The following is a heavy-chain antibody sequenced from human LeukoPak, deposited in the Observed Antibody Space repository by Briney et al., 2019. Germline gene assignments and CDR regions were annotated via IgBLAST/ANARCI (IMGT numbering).Heavy chain of an antibody. CDR3: ARDYVYAFDY. V-gene: IGHV3-48*01. CDR2: ISGDGNAK. CDR1: GYSFSSYS. J-gene: IGHJ4*02. D-gene: IGHD2/OR15-2a*01. Sequence: GGSLRLSCAASGYSFSSYSINWVRQAPGKGLEWVSYISGDGNAKHYTDSVKGRFTISRDNAKNALYLQMNSLRAEDTAVYFCARDYVYAFDYWGQGTLVTVSS.